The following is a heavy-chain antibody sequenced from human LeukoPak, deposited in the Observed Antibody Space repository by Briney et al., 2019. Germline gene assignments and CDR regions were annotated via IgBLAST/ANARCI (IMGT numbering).Heavy chain of an antibody. CDR2: IYYSGST. CDR1: GGSFSGYY. CDR3: AREGIVVVPAAIPELSPPYGMDV. J-gene: IGHJ6*02. D-gene: IGHD2-2*01. Sequence: PSETLSLTCAVYGGSFSGYYWSWIRQHPGKGLEWIGYIYYSGSTYYNPSLKSRVTISVDTSKNQFSLKLSSVTAADTAVYYCAREGIVVVPAAIPELSPPYGMDVWGQGTTVTVSS. V-gene: IGHV4-31*11.